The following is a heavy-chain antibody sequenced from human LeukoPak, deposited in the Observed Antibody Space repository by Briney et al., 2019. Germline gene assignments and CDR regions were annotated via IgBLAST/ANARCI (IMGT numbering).Heavy chain of an antibody. Sequence: GGSLRLSCAASGFTFEDYAMHWVRHAPGKGLEWVSGISWNSGSIGYADSVKGRFTISRDNAKNSLYLQMNSLRAEDTALYYCAKDISSALYYDSSGYYNGFDYWGQGTLVTVSS. V-gene: IGHV3-9*01. CDR2: ISWNSGSI. J-gene: IGHJ4*02. CDR1: GFTFEDYA. CDR3: AKDISSALYYDSSGYYNGFDY. D-gene: IGHD3-22*01.